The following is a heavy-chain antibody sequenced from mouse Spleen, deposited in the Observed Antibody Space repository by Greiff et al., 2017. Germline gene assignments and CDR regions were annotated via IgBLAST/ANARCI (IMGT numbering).Heavy chain of an antibody. CDR2: IYPGDGDT. D-gene: IGHD1-1*01. Sequence: VKLMESGPELVKPGASVKISCKASGYAFSSSWMNWVKQRPGKGLEWIGRIYPGDGDTNYNGKFKGKATLTADKYSSTAYMQLSSLTSEDSAVYFCANYYGSSYWFAYWGQGTLVTVSA. J-gene: IGHJ3*01. CDR1: GYAFSSSW. V-gene: IGHV1-82*01. CDR3: ANYYGSSYWFAY.